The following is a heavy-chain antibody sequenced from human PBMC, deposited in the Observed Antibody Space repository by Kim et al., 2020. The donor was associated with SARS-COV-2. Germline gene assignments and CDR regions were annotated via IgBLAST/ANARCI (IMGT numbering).Heavy chain of an antibody. V-gene: IGHV3-30*18. D-gene: IGHD3-16*01. CDR3: AKAGGKAY. CDR1: GFTFSSYG. J-gene: IGHJ4*02. CDR2: ISYDGSNK. Sequence: GGSLRLSCAASGFTFSSYGMHWVRQAPGKGLEWVAVISYDGSNKYYADSVKGRFTISRDNSKNTLYLQMNSLRAEDTAVYYCAKAGGKAYWGQGTLVTVSS.